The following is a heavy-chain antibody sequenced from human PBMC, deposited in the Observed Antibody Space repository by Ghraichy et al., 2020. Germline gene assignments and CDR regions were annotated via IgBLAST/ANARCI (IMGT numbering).Heavy chain of an antibody. J-gene: IGHJ5*02. D-gene: IGHD2-15*01. CDR1: GGSFSGYY. CDR3: ARGGGTHLSDIVVVVAGPPRLFDP. V-gene: IGHV4-34*01. Sequence: SETLSLTCAVYGGSFSGYYWSWIRQPPGKGLEWIGEINHSGSTNYNPSLKSRVTISVDTSKNQFSLKLSSVTAADTAVYYCARGGGTHLSDIVVVVAGPPRLFDPWGQGTLVTVSS. CDR2: INHSGST.